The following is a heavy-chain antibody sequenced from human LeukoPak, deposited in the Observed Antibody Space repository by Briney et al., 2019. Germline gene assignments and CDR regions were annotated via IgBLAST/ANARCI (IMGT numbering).Heavy chain of an antibody. CDR1: GDSVSSNSAA. J-gene: IGHJ3*02. Sequence: SQTLSLTCAISGDSVSSNSAAWNWIRQSSSRGLEWLGRTYYRSKWYNDYAVSVKSRITINPDTSKNQFSLQLNSVTPEDTAVYYCAREFPYSSSTGPRDAFDIWGQGIMVTVSS. CDR3: AREFPYSSSTGPRDAFDI. V-gene: IGHV6-1*01. D-gene: IGHD6-6*01. CDR2: TYYRSKWYN.